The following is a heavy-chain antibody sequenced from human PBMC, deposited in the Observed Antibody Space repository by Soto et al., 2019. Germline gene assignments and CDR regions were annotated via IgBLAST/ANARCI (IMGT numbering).Heavy chain of an antibody. CDR2: IYHSGST. CDR1: SGSISSSNW. Sequence: SETLSLTCAVSSGSISSSNWWSWVRQPPGKGLEWIGEIYHSGSTNYNPSLKSRVTISVDTSKNQFSLKLSSVTAADTAVYYCARVSTFGGVIVLYNWLDPWGQGTLVTVSS. D-gene: IGHD3-16*02. J-gene: IGHJ5*02. V-gene: IGHV4-4*02. CDR3: ARVSTFGGVIVLYNWLDP.